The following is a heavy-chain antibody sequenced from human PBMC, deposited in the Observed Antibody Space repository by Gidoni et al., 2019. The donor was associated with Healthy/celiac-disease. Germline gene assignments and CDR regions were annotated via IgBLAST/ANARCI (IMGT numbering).Heavy chain of an antibody. CDR1: GFTFSGSA. V-gene: IGHV3-73*01. Sequence: EVQLVESGGGLVQPGGSLKLSCAASGFTFSGSAMHWVRQASGKGLEWVGRIRSKANSYATAYAASVKGRFTISRDDSKNTAYLQMNSLKTEDTAVYYCTSAPVDTAMVPPYYYYGMDVWGQGTTVTVSS. CDR3: TSAPVDTAMVPPYYYYGMDV. J-gene: IGHJ6*02. CDR2: IRSKANSYAT. D-gene: IGHD5-18*01.